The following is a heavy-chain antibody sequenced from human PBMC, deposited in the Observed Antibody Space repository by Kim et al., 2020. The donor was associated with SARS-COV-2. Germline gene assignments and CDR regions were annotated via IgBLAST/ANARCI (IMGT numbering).Heavy chain of an antibody. D-gene: IGHD3-10*01. CDR1: GGSISSYY. CDR3: SSARELSTLRAYWSSDL. V-gene: IGHV4-59*01. J-gene: IGHJ2*01. Sequence: SETLSLTCTVSGGSISSYYWSWIRQPPGKGLEWIGYIYYSGSTNYNPSLKSRVTISVDTSKNQFALKLSPVTAADTAVYYCSSARELSTLRAYWSSDLWGRGALVTVSS. CDR2: IYYSGST.